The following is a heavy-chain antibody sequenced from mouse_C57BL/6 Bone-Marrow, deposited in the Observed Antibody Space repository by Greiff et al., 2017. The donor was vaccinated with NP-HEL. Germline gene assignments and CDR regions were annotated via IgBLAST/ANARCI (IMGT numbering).Heavy chain of an antibody. CDR3: ASYYYGSRPFAY. D-gene: IGHD1-1*01. V-gene: IGHV5-12*01. CDR2: ISNGGGST. CDR1: GFTFSDYY. Sequence: EVKLVESGGGLVQPGGSLKLSCAASGFTFSDYYMYWVRQTPEKRLEWVAYISNGGGSTYYPDTVKGRFTISRDNAKNTLYLQMSRLKSEDTAMYYCASYYYGSRPFAYWGQGTLVTVSA. J-gene: IGHJ3*01.